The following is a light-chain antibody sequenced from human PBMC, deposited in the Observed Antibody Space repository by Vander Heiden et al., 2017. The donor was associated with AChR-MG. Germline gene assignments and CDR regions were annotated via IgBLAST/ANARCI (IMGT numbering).Light chain of an antibody. V-gene: IGLV3-1*01. Sequence: SYELTQPPSVSVSPGPTASITCSGDKLGDKYACWYQQKPGQSPVLVIYKDSKRPSGSPERFSGSNSGNTATLTISGTQAMDEADYYCQAWDSSTVVSGGGTKLTVL. J-gene: IGLJ2*01. CDR2: KDS. CDR1: KLGDKY. CDR3: QAWDSSTVV.